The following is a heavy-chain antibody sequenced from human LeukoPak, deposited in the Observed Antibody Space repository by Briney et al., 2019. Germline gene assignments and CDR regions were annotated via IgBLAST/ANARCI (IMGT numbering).Heavy chain of an antibody. V-gene: IGHV3-30*04. Sequence: PGGSLRLSCAASGLTFSSYAMHWVRQAPGKGLEWVAVISYDASNKYYADSVKGRFTISRDNSKNTLYLQMNSLRAEDTAVYYCARDGSGFRGYCSSTSCSFDNWGQGTLVTVSS. D-gene: IGHD2-2*01. J-gene: IGHJ4*02. CDR3: ARDGSGFRGYCSSTSCSFDN. CDR2: ISYDASNK. CDR1: GLTFSSYA.